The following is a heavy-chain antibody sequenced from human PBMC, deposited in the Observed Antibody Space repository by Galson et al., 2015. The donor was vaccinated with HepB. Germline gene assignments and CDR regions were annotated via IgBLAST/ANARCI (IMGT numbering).Heavy chain of an antibody. J-gene: IGHJ4*02. CDR1: GYIFTNYW. D-gene: IGHD5-18*01. CDR3: ARRRGYNSGLSFDY. Sequence: QSGAEVKKPGESLRISCKGSGYIFTNYWIIWVRQMPGKGLEWMGKIDPSDSYTKYSPSFQGHGTISADRSINTAYLQWGSLKASDTAMYYCARRRGYNSGLSFDYWGQGTLVTVSS. V-gene: IGHV5-10-1*01. CDR2: IDPSDSYT.